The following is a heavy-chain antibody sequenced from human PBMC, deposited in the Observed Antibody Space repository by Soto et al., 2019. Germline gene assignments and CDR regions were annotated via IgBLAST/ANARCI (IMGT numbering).Heavy chain of an antibody. V-gene: IGHV3-23*01. J-gene: IGHJ4*02. CDR3: AKDKSMGAGSYSYFDS. CDR2: ISGSDDST. D-gene: IGHD1-26*01. Sequence: GGSLRLSCAASGFTFSSYAMSWVRQAPGKWLEWVSFISGSDDSTYYADSVKGRFTISRDNSKNTLYLQINSLRAEDTAIYYCAKDKSMGAGSYSYFDSWGQGXLVTVYS. CDR1: GFTFSSYA.